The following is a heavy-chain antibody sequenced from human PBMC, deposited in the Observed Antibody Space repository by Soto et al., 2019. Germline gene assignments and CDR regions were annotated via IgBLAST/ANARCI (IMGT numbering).Heavy chain of an antibody. V-gene: IGHV4-61*01. CDR2: IYYSGST. D-gene: IGHD2-15*01. Sequence: SETLSLTCTVSGGSVTSGTYYWSWIRQPPGKGLEYIGYIYYSGSTNYNPSLKSRVTISVDTSKNQFSLKLSSVTAADTAVYYCARGVVLIGSGGSCPLGYWGQGTLVTVSS. CDR3: ARGVVLIGSGGSCPLGY. J-gene: IGHJ4*02. CDR1: GGSVTSGTYY.